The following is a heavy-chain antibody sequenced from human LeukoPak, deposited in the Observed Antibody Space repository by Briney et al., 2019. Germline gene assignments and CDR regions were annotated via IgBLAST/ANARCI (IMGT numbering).Heavy chain of an antibody. CDR1: GFTFSSDG. Sequence: GGTLRLSCAASGFTFSSDGMSSVREAPGEGLEGVSAISGSGGRTYYADSVKGRFTISRDNSKNTLYLQMNSLRAEDTAVYYCARHNPLTYWGQGTLVTVSS. J-gene: IGHJ4*02. V-gene: IGHV3-23*01. CDR3: ARHNPLTY. D-gene: IGHD1-14*01. CDR2: ISGSGGRT.